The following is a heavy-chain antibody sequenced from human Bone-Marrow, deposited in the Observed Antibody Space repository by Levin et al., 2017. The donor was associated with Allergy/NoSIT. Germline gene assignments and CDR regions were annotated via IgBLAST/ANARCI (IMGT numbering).Heavy chain of an antibody. V-gene: IGHV3-74*01. D-gene: IGHD5-18*01. J-gene: IGHJ4*02. CDR3: ARDGYVDTAMTQRKPLDY. CDR2: MNSDGSST. Sequence: GESLKISCAASGFTFSSYWMHWVRQGPGKGLVWVSRMNSDGSSTGYADSVKGRFTISRDNAMNTLYLQMNSLRAEDTAVYYCARDGYVDTAMTQRKPLDYWGQGTLVTVSS. CDR1: GFTFSSYW.